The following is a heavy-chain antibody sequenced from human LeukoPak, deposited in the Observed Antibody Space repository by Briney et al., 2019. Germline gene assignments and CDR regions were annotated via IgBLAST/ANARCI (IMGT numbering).Heavy chain of an antibody. J-gene: IGHJ4*02. CDR1: GYTFTSYY. Sequence: GGSLRLSCAASGYTFTSYYMHWVRQAPGQGLEWMGIINPSGGSTSYAQKFQGRVTMTRDTSTSTVYMELSSLRSEDTAVYYCARDSVILWFGESSYLDYWGQGTLVTVSS. V-gene: IGHV1-46*01. D-gene: IGHD3-10*01. CDR3: ARDSVILWFGESSYLDY. CDR2: INPSGGST.